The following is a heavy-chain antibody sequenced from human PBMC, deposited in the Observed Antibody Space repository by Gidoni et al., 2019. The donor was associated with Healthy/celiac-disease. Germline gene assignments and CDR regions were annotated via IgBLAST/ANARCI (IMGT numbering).Heavy chain of an antibody. CDR1: GFPFADYA. D-gene: IGHD6-19*01. CDR2: ISWNSGSI. CDR3: AKDIGGWYGDYYYYYGMDV. Sequence: EVQLVESGGGLVPPGRSLSLPCAASGFPFADYALHWARHAPGKGLEWVSGISWNSGSIGYADSVKGRFTISRDNAKNSLYLQMNSLRAEDTALYYCAKDIGGWYGDYYYYYGMDVWGQGTTVTVSS. J-gene: IGHJ6*02. V-gene: IGHV3-9*01.